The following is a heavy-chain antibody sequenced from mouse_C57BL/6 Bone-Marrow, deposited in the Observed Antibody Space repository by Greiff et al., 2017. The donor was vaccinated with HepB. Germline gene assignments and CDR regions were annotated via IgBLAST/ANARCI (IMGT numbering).Heavy chain of an antibody. Sequence: EVKVVESGGDLVKPGGSLKLSCAASGFTFSSYGMSWVRQTPDKRLEWVATISSGGSYTYYPDSVKGRFTISRDNAKNTLYLQMSSLKSEDTAMYYCARQGDYYGSRGYYAMDYWGQGTSVTVSS. CDR3: ARQGDYYGSRGYYAMDY. V-gene: IGHV5-6*01. D-gene: IGHD1-1*01. J-gene: IGHJ4*01. CDR1: GFTFSSYG. CDR2: ISSGGSYT.